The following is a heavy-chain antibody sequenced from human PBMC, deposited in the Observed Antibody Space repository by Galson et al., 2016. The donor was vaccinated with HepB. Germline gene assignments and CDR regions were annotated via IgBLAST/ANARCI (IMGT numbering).Heavy chain of an antibody. CDR2: INPNSGVT. J-gene: IGHJ4*02. V-gene: IGHV1-2*02. D-gene: IGHD4-17*01. Sequence: SCKASGYAFSGFYIHWVRLAPGQGLEWMGWINPNSGVTTYAQKFQGRVTMTRDTSLSTVYMELSSLRSDDTAMYYCAREAKPYGDIDSWGQGTLVTVSS. CDR1: GYAFSGFY. CDR3: AREAKPYGDIDS.